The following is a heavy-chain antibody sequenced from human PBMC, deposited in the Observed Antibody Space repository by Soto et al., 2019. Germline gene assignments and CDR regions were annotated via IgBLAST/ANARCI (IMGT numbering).Heavy chain of an antibody. CDR2: SSWNSGSI. J-gene: IGHJ6*03. V-gene: IGHV3-9*01. CDR3: AKDYLGIAAAGRFDYYYYYMDV. CDR1: GFTFDDYA. D-gene: IGHD6-13*01. Sequence: EVQLVESGGGLVQPGRSLRLSCAASGFTFDDYAMHWVRQAPGKGLEWVSGSSWNSGSIGYADSVKGRFTISRDNATNCLYLKMNSLRAEDTALYYCAKDYLGIAAAGRFDYYYYYMDVWGKGTTVTVSS.